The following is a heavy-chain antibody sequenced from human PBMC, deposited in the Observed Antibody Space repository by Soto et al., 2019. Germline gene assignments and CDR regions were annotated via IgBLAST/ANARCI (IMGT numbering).Heavy chain of an antibody. Sequence: XGSLGLSCAISGFSVSSNYLSWVRQAPGKGLEWVSVHYSGGSTYYADSVQGRFTISRDKSNNTLYLQMRRVRAEDTAVYFCARHRHPRGTVGATSPLDPWGQGTQVTVS. CDR1: GFSVSSNY. CDR3: ARHRHPRGTVGATSPLDP. J-gene: IGHJ5*02. CDR2: HYSGGST. V-gene: IGHV3-53*01. D-gene: IGHD1-26*01.